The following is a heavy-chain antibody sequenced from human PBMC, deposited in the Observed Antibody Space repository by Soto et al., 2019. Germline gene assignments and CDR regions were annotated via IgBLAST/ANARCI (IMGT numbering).Heavy chain of an antibody. CDR1: GGTFSSYT. CDR2: IIPILGIA. D-gene: IGHD1-26*01. CDR3: ARDEGSGSYLYYFDY. Sequence: QVQLVQSGAEVKKPGSSVKVSCKASGGTFSSYTISWVRQAPGQGLEWMGRIIPILGIANYAQKFQGRVTITADKSTSTAYMELSSVRSEDTAVYYCARDEGSGSYLYYFDYWGQGTLVTVSS. J-gene: IGHJ4*02. V-gene: IGHV1-69*08.